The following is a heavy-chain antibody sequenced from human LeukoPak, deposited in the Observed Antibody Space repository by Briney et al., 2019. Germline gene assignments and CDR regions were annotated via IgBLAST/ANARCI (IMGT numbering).Heavy chain of an antibody. CDR2: IRYDGSNK. CDR1: GFSFSSYG. Sequence: GGSLRLSCAASGFSFSSYGMHWVRQAPGKGLEWVAFIRYDGSNKYYADSVKGRFTISRDNSKNTLYLQMNSLRAEDTAVYYCAKDMYYDFWSGYPDYWGQGTLVTVSS. V-gene: IGHV3-30*02. J-gene: IGHJ4*02. D-gene: IGHD3-3*01. CDR3: AKDMYYDFWSGYPDY.